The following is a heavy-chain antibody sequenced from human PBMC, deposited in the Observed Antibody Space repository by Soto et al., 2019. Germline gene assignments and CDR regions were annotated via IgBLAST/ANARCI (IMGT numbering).Heavy chain of an antibody. CDR3: ARDGGCRDGYTVGCKWFVP. Sequence: GGSLRLSCAASGFTSSNYWMHWVRQAPGKGLVWVSRIKSDGSSTSYADSVKGRFTISRDNSKNTLYLQMNSLRAEDTAVYYCARDGGCRDGYTVGCKWFVPWGQGTLVTVSS. CDR2: IKSDGSST. V-gene: IGHV3-74*01. J-gene: IGHJ5*02. CDR1: GFTSSNYW. D-gene: IGHD1-26*01.